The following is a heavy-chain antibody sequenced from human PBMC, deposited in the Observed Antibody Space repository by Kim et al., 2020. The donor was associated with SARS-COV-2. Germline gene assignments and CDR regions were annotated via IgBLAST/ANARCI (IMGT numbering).Heavy chain of an antibody. CDR3: VRDPANFYGSGSDYNFDY. Sequence: ASVKVSCKASGYTFATYSLNWVRQAPGHGLEWMGRINTNTEIPLYAHDFTGRFVFSLDSSARTEFLQIRSLKPEDTAMYFCVRDPANFYGSGSDYNFDYWGQGTLVTVAS. CDR2: INTNTEIP. CDR1: GYTFATYS. D-gene: IGHD3-10*01. V-gene: IGHV7-4-1*02. J-gene: IGHJ4*02.